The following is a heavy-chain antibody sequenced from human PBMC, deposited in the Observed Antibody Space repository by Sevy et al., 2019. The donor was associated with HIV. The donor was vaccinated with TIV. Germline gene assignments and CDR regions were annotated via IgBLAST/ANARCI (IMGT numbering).Heavy chain of an antibody. CDR3: ATGTVDTAMVIYYYGMDV. CDR2: ISAYNGNT. CDR1: GYTFTSYG. D-gene: IGHD5-18*01. V-gene: IGHV1-18*01. J-gene: IGHJ6*02. Sequence: ASVKVSCKASGYTFTSYGISWVRQAPGQGLEWMGWISAYNGNTNYAQKLQGRVTMTTDTSTSTAYMELRSLRSDDTAVYYCATGTVDTAMVIYYYGMDVWGQGTTVTVSS.